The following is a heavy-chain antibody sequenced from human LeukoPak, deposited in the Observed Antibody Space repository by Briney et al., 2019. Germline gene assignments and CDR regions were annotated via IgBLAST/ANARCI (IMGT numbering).Heavy chain of an antibody. CDR3: AKGAAAGKVDWFDP. V-gene: IGHV3-23*01. J-gene: IGHJ5*02. Sequence: GGSLRLSCAASGFTFSNFAMMWVRQAPGTGLQWVSTITGYGATFYADSVRGRFTIFRDTSMNTLFLQMHSLGAEDTAVYYCAKGAAAGKVDWFDPWGQGTLVTVPS. CDR1: GFTFSNFA. D-gene: IGHD6-13*01. CDR2: ITGYGAT.